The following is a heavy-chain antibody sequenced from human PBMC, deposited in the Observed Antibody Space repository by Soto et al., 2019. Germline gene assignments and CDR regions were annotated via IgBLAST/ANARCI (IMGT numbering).Heavy chain of an antibody. CDR1: GFTFSSYG. CDR2: ISYDGSNK. J-gene: IGHJ4*02. V-gene: IGHV3-30*18. Sequence: GGSLRLSCAASGFTFSSYGMHWVRQAPGKGLEWVAVISYDGSNKYYADSVKGRFTISRDNSKNTLYLQMNSLRPEDTALYYCAKDEYYYSRSGYYIFDSWGQGNLVTVSS. D-gene: IGHD5-12*01. CDR3: AKDEYYYSRSGYYIFDS.